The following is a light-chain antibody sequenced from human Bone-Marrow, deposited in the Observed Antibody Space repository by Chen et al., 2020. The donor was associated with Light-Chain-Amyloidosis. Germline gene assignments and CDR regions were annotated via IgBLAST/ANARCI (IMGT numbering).Light chain of an antibody. Sequence: DIQLTQSPSFLSASVGDRVTITCRASQGISSYLAWYQQKPGKAPKLLIYAASTSQSGVPSRFSGSGSGTGFTLTISSLQPEDFATYYCQHLYSYPITFGQGTRLEIK. CDR3: QHLYSYPIT. CDR1: QGISSY. J-gene: IGKJ5*01. CDR2: AAS. V-gene: IGKV1-9*01.